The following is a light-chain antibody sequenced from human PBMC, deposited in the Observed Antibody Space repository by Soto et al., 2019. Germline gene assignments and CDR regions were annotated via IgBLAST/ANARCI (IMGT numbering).Light chain of an antibody. CDR2: GIN. Sequence: QSVLTQPPSVSGAPGQRVTISCTGSSSHLGANYDVHWYQQLPGTAPKLLIYGINNRPSGVPDRFSGSKSGTSASLAITGLQAEDEADYYCQSYDSSLSRIFGTGTKVTVL. J-gene: IGLJ1*01. CDR1: SSHLGANYD. V-gene: IGLV1-40*01. CDR3: QSYDSSLSRI.